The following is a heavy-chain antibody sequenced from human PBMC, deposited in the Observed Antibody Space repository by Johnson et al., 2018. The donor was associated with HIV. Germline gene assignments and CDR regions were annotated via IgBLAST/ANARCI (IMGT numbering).Heavy chain of an antibody. D-gene: IGHD5-18*01. CDR2: ISYDGSNK. V-gene: IGHV3-30*03. Sequence: VQLVESGGGLVKPGGSLRLSCAASGFTFSSYGMHWVRQAPGKGLEWVAVISYDGSNKYYADSVKGRFTISRDNSKNTLYLQMNSLRVEDTAGYYCAGYRYGSADAFDIWGQGTMVTVSS. CDR1: GFTFSSYG. CDR3: AGYRYGSADAFDI. J-gene: IGHJ3*02.